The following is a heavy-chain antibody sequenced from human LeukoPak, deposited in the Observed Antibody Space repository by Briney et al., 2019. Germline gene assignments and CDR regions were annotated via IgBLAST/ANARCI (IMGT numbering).Heavy chain of an antibody. Sequence: GASVKVSCKASGYTFTGYYMHWVRQAPGQGLEWVGLINPTGTTTLYAQKFQGRVTITRNTSISTAYMELSSLRSEDTAVYYCARVGSVWFDPWGQGTLVTVSS. CDR2: INPTGTTT. D-gene: IGHD1-26*01. CDR3: ARVGSVWFDP. V-gene: IGHV1-46*01. CDR1: GYTFTGYY. J-gene: IGHJ5*02.